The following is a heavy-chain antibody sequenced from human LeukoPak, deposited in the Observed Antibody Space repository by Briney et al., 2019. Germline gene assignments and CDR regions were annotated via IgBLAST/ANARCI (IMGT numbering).Heavy chain of an antibody. CDR2: INPNSGGT. CDR1: GYTFTGYY. Sequence: ASVKVSCKASGYTFTGYYMHWVRQAPGQGLEWMGWINPNSGGTNYAQKFQGRVTMTRDTSISTAYMELSRLRSDDTAVYYCARTFIAERYSYGHYWGQGTLVTVSS. J-gene: IGHJ4*02. V-gene: IGHV1-2*02. CDR3: ARTFIAERYSYGHY. D-gene: IGHD5-18*01.